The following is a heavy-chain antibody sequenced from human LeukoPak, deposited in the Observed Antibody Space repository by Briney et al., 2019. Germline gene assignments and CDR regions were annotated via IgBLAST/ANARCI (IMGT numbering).Heavy chain of an antibody. CDR2: IYYSGST. J-gene: IGHJ5*02. Sequence: SETLSLTCTVSGGSISSYYWSWIRQPPGKGLEWIGYIYYSGSTNYNPPLKSRVTISVDTSKNQFSLKLSSVTAADTAVYYCASDNTDYDSSGYYHGRFDPWGQGTLVTVSS. D-gene: IGHD3-22*01. V-gene: IGHV4-59*01. CDR1: GGSISSYY. CDR3: ASDNTDYDSSGYYHGRFDP.